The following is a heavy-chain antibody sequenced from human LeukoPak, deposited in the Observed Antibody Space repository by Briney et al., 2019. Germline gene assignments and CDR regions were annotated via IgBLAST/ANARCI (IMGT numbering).Heavy chain of an antibody. CDR3: ARERDYYDSSGYYYVGWFDP. Sequence: GGSLRLSCAASGFTFSSYAMHWVRQAPGKGLEWVAVISYDGGNKYYADSVKGRFTISRDNSKNTLYLQMNSLRAEDTAVSYCARERDYYDSSGYYYVGWFDPWGQGTLVTVSS. CDR1: GFTFSSYA. J-gene: IGHJ5*02. D-gene: IGHD3-22*01. CDR2: ISYDGGNK. V-gene: IGHV3-30-3*01.